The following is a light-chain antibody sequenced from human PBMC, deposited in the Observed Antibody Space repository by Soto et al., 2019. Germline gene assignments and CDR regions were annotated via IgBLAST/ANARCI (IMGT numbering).Light chain of an antibody. V-gene: IGLV2-8*01. Sequence: QSALTQPPSASGSPGQSVTISCTGTSSDVGGYNYVSWFQQHPGKAPKLIIHELNQRPSGVPDRFSGSKSGNTASLTVSGLQAEDEGTYYCSSYGGYNNVVFGTGTKLTVL. CDR1: SSDVGGYNY. J-gene: IGLJ1*01. CDR3: SSYGGYNNVV. CDR2: ELN.